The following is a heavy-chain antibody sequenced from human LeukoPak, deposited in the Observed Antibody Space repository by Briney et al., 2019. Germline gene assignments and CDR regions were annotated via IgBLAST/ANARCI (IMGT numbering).Heavy chain of an antibody. J-gene: IGHJ4*02. CDR1: GGSIISGGYS. CDR3: ARGYYDFWSAHAGRYYFDY. Sequence: SETLSLTCAVSGGSIISGGYSWSWIRQPPGKALEWIGYISQSGSTYNNPSLKSRVTISVDRSKNQFSLKLSSVTAADTAVYYCARGYYDFWSAHAGRYYFDYWGQGTLVTVSS. CDR2: ISQSGST. D-gene: IGHD3-3*01. V-gene: IGHV4-30-2*01.